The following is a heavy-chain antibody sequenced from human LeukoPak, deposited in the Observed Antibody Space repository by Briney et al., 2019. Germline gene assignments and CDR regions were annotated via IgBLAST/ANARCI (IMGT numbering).Heavy chain of an antibody. V-gene: IGHV3-53*01. Sequence: GGSLRLSCAASGFTVSSNYMSWVRQAPGKGLEWVSVIYSGGSTYYADSVKGRFTISRDNSKNTLYLQMNSLRAEDTAVYYCAREYYDYVWGNYYFDYWGQGTLVTVSS. J-gene: IGHJ4*02. CDR2: IYSGGST. D-gene: IGHD3-16*01. CDR3: AREYYDYVWGNYYFDY. CDR1: GFTVSSNY.